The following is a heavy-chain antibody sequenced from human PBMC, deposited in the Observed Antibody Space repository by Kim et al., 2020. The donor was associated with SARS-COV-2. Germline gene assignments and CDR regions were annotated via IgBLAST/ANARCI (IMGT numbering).Heavy chain of an antibody. V-gene: IGHV1-2*06. Sequence: ASVKVSCKAFGYTFSDYYLHWVRQAPGQGLEWMGRINPISGATNYAQKFQGRVSMTRDTSLNTAYLELRGLGSGDTAIFFCARINAAASDYGLDVWGQGT. CDR3: ARINAAASDYGLDV. CDR2: INPISGAT. CDR1: GYTFSDYY. D-gene: IGHD6-25*01. J-gene: IGHJ6*02.